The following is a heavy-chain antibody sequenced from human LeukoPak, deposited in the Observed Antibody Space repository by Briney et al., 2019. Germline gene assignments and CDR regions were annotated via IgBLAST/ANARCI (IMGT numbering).Heavy chain of an antibody. CDR2: IVVGSGNT. D-gene: IGHD7-27*01. V-gene: IGHV1-58*01. J-gene: IGHJ4*02. CDR1: GFTFTSSA. Sequence: SVKVSCKASGFTFTSSAVHWVRQARGQRLEWIGWIVVGSGNTNYAQKFEERVTITGDMSTSTAYMELSSLRSEDTAVYYCAADPGDDSDYWGQGTLVTVSS. CDR3: AADPGDDSDY.